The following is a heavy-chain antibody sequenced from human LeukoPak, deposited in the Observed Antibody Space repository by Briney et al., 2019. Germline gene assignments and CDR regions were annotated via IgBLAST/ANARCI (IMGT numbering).Heavy chain of an antibody. Sequence: KSSETLSLTCTVSGGSISSYYWSWIRQPPGKGLEWIGYIYYSGSTNYNPSLKSRVTISVDTSKNQFSLKLSSVTAADTAVYYCARRNVNWGYGEEIIYYFDYWGQGTLVTVSS. J-gene: IGHJ4*02. CDR1: GGSISSYY. D-gene: IGHD7-27*01. V-gene: IGHV4-59*08. CDR2: IYYSGST. CDR3: ARRNVNWGYGEEIIYYFDY.